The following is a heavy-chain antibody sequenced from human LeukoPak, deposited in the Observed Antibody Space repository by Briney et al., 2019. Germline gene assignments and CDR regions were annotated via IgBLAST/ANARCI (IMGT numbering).Heavy chain of an antibody. D-gene: IGHD3-10*01. Sequence: SETLSLTCTVSGGSISSYYWSWIRQPPGKGLEWIGYIYYSGSTNYNPSLKSRVTISIDTSKNQFSLKLSSVTAADTAVYYCARGXSGSYYPEFDYWGQGTLVTVSS. CDR1: GGSISSYY. CDR3: ARGXSGSYYPEFDY. V-gene: IGHV4-59*01. J-gene: IGHJ4*02. CDR2: IYYSGST.